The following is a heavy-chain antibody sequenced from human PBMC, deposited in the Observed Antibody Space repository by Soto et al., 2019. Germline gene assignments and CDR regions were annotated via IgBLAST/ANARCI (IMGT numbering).Heavy chain of an antibody. CDR1: GFTFSDYY. Sequence: GGSLRLSCAASGFTFSDYYMSWIRQAPGKGLEWVSCISSSSSYTNYADSVKGRFTISRDNAKNSLYLQMNSLRAEDTAVYYCASELRYFDWPLPSSDYWGQGTLVTVSS. D-gene: IGHD3-9*01. CDR3: ASELRYFDWPLPSSDY. V-gene: IGHV3-11*05. J-gene: IGHJ4*02. CDR2: ISSSSSYT.